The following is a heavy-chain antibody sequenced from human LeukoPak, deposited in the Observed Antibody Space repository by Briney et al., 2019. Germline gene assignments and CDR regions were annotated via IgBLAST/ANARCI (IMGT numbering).Heavy chain of an antibody. CDR2: ISSSSSYI. CDR1: GFTFSSYS. CDR3: ARDGYDYNFDY. V-gene: IGHV3-21*01. D-gene: IGHD5-12*01. Sequence: GGSLRLSCAASGFTFSSYSMNWVRQAPGKGLEWVSSISSSSSYIYYADSVEGRFTISRDNAKNSLYLQMNSLRAEDTAVYYCARDGYDYNFDYWGQGTLVTVSS. J-gene: IGHJ4*02.